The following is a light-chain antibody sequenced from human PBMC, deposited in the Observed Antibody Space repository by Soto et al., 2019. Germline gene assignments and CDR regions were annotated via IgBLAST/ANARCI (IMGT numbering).Light chain of an antibody. CDR2: AAS. Sequence: DLQMTQSPSSLSASVGDRVTITCRASQPISSYLNWYQQKPGKAPKLLIYAASSLQSGVPSRFSGSGSGTDFTLTISSLQPEDFATYYCQQSHSIPYTFGQGTKLEIK. V-gene: IGKV1-39*01. CDR3: QQSHSIPYT. J-gene: IGKJ2*01. CDR1: QPISSY.